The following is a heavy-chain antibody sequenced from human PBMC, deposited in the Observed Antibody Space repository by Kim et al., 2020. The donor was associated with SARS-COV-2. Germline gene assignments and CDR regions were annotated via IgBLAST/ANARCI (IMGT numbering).Heavy chain of an antibody. J-gene: IGHJ6*02. Sequence: SVKVSCKASGGTFSSYAISWVRQAPGQGLEWMGGIIPIFGTANYAQKFQGRVTITADESTSTAYMELSSLRSEDTAVYYCARPITMVRGVTKYYYYYGMDVWGQGTTVTVSS. CDR2: IIPIFGTA. V-gene: IGHV1-69*13. D-gene: IGHD3-10*01. CDR3: ARPITMVRGVTKYYYYYGMDV. CDR1: GGTFSSYA.